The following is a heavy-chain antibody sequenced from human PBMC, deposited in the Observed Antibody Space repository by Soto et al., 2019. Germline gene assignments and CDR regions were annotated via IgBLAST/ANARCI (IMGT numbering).Heavy chain of an antibody. Sequence: SCKVSGYTLTELSMHWVRQAPGKGLEWVSVIWYDGSYKFYADSVKGRFTISRDNSKNTLFLQMNSLRAEDTAVYYCARARYYDSSGYYSAFDYWGQGTLVTVSS. CDR3: ARARYYDSSGYYSAFDY. J-gene: IGHJ4*02. V-gene: IGHV3-33*01. CDR2: IWYDGSYK. D-gene: IGHD3-22*01. CDR1: GYTLTELS.